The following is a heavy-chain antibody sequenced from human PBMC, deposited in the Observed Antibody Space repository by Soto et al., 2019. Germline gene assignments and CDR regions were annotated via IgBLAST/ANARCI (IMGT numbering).Heavy chain of an antibody. J-gene: IGHJ3*02. CDR1: GFTFSSYA. D-gene: IGHD6-13*01. CDR3: AKDRAYSSSWYDAFDI. V-gene: IGHV3-23*01. Sequence: XGSLRLSCAAAGFTFSSYAMSWVRQAPGKGLEWVSAISGSGGSTYYADSVKGRFTISRDNSKNTLYLQMNSLRAEDTAVYYCAKDRAYSSSWYDAFDIWGQGTMVTVS. CDR2: ISGSGGST.